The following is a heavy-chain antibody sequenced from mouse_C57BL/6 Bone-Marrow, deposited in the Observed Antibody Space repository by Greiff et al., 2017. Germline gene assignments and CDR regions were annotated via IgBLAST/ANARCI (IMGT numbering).Heavy chain of an antibody. Sequence: EVKLMESGAELVKPGASVKLSCTASGFNIKDYYMHWVKQRTEQGLEWIGRSDPEDGETKYAPKFQGKATITADTSSNTAYLQLSSLTSEDTAVYYCAFYYYGSSPCAMDYWGQGTSVTVSS. CDR3: AFYYYGSSPCAMDY. CDR2: SDPEDGET. D-gene: IGHD1-1*01. V-gene: IGHV14-2*01. CDR1: GFNIKDYY. J-gene: IGHJ4*01.